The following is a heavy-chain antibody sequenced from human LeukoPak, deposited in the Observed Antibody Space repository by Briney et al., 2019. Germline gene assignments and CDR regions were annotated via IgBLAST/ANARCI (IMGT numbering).Heavy chain of an antibody. Sequence: ASVKVSCKASGYTFTSYAMHWVRQAPGQRLEWMGWISAYNGNTNYAQKLQGRVTMTTDTSASTAYMELSSLRSEDTAVYYCAGDIGLITIFGVVIISHYYYGMDVWGQGTTVTVSS. D-gene: IGHD3-3*01. CDR3: AGDIGLITIFGVVIISHYYYGMDV. V-gene: IGHV1-3*01. CDR1: GYTFTSYA. J-gene: IGHJ6*02. CDR2: ISAYNGNT.